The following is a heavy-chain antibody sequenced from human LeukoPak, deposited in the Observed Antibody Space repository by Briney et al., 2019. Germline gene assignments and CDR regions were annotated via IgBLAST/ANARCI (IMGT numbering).Heavy chain of an antibody. Sequence: GGSLRLSCAASGFTFSSYGMHWVRQAPGKGLEWVAFIRYDGSNKYYADSVKGRFTISRDNSKNTLYLQMNSLRAEDTAVYYCARDLSGVTGYTYGRGIDYWGQGTLVTVSS. CDR3: ARDLSGVTGYTYGRGIDY. CDR1: GFTFSSYG. J-gene: IGHJ4*02. V-gene: IGHV3-30*02. CDR2: IRYDGSNK. D-gene: IGHD5-18*01.